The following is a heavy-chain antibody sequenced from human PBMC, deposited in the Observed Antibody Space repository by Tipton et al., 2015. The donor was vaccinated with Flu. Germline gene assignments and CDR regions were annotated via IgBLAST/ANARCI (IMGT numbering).Heavy chain of an antibody. CDR3: ARLSSNWYHQLDN. V-gene: IGHV4-59*01. CDR1: GGSISSYY. J-gene: IGHJ4*02. CDR2: ISYSGST. Sequence: TLSLTCSVSGGSISSYYWSWIRQSPGKGLEGIGYISYSGSTNYNPPLKSRVTISVDTSENQFSLKLSSVTAADTAVYYCARLSSNWYHQLDNWGQGTLVTVSS. D-gene: IGHD6-13*01.